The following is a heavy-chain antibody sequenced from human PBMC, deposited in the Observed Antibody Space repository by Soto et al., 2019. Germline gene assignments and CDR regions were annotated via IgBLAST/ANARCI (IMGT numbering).Heavy chain of an antibody. CDR3: ARDDYGDYLYYYYGMDV. CDR1: GFTFSSYA. J-gene: IGHJ6*02. V-gene: IGHV3-30-3*01. D-gene: IGHD4-17*01. CDR2: ISYDGSNK. Sequence: ESGGGVVQPGRSLRLSCAASGFTFSSYAMHWVRQAPGKGLEWVAVISYDGSNKYYADSVKGRFTISRDNSKNTLYLQMNSLRAEDTAVYYCARDDYGDYLYYYYGMDVWGQGTTVTVSS.